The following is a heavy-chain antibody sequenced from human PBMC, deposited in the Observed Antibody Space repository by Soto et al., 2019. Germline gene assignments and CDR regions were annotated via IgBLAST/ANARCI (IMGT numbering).Heavy chain of an antibody. CDR1: GFTFDDYA. Sequence: GGSLRLSCAASGFTFDDYAMHWVRQAPGKGLEWVSGISWNSGSIGYADSVKGRFTISRDNAKNSLYLQMNSLRAEDTALYYCAKAPFEYSSSSAPYYFDYWGQGTLVTVSS. CDR3: AKAPFEYSSSSAPYYFDY. J-gene: IGHJ4*02. D-gene: IGHD6-6*01. CDR2: ISWNSGSI. V-gene: IGHV3-9*01.